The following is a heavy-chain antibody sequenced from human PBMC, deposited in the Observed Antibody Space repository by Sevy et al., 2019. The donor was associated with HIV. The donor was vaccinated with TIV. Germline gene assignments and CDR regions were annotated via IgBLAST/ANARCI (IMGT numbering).Heavy chain of an antibody. Sequence: GGSLRLSCVGSGISISSHWMNWVRQSPGKGLEWVSNINQDGSKIYYVDFVKGRFTISRDNAKNSGYLQMHFLRVEDSGVYYCARAMGVWGQGTTVTVSS. J-gene: IGHJ6*02. CDR1: GISISSHW. CDR3: ARAMGV. CDR2: INQDGSKI. V-gene: IGHV3-7*01.